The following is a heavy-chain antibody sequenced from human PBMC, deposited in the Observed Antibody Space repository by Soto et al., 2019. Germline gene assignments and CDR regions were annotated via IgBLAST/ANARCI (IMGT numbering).Heavy chain of an antibody. CDR2: IYYSGST. CDR3: ARLTPGYSSGWFIDY. Sequence: PSETLSLTCVVSGGSLSSYYWSWIRQPPGKGLEWIGYIYYSGSTNYNPSLKSRVTVSVDASKNQFSLKLSSVTAADTAVYYCARLTPGYSSGWFIDYWGQGTLVTVSS. D-gene: IGHD6-19*01. V-gene: IGHV4-59*01. J-gene: IGHJ4*02. CDR1: GGSLSSYY.